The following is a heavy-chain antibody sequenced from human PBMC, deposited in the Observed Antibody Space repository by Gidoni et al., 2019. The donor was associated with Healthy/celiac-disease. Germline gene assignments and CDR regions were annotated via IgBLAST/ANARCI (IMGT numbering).Heavy chain of an antibody. D-gene: IGHD1-7*01. CDR1: GGSLSSYY. CDR2: IYYRGST. Sequence: QVHLQESGPGLVKPSAPLSLSCSVPGGSLSSYYWSWTRQPPGKGLEWIGYIYYRGSTNYNTSLKSRVTISVDTSKNQFSLKLSSVTAADTAVYYCARETNWNYGVYFDYWGQGTLVTVSS. CDR3: ARETNWNYGVYFDY. J-gene: IGHJ4*02. V-gene: IGHV4-59*01.